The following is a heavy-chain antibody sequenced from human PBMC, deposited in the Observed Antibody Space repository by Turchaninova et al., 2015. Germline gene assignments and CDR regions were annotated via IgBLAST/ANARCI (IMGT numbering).Heavy chain of an antibody. J-gene: IGHJ4*02. CDR1: GFSLSTSGVG. CDR3: AHSPREYCGYCSDY. D-gene: IGHD2-21*01. V-gene: IGHV2-5*02. Sequence: QITLQESGPTLVKPPQTLTLTCTFSGFSLSTSGVGLGWIRQPPGKALEGLALIYWDDDKRYSPSLKSRLTITKDTSKNQVVLTMTNMDPVDTATYYCAHSPREYCGYCSDYWGQGTLVTVSS. CDR2: IYWDDDK.